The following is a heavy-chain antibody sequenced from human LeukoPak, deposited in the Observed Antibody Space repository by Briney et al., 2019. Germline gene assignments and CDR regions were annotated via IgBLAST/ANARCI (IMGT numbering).Heavy chain of an antibody. Sequence: SETLSLTCTVSGGSISSYYWSWIRQPPGKGLEWVGYIYYSGSTNYNPSLESRVTISVDTSKNQFSLKLSSVTAADTAVYYCARVVRGYRFYFDYWGQGTLVTVSS. V-gene: IGHV4-59*01. D-gene: IGHD5-18*01. CDR2: IYYSGST. J-gene: IGHJ4*02. CDR1: GGSISSYY. CDR3: ARVVRGYRFYFDY.